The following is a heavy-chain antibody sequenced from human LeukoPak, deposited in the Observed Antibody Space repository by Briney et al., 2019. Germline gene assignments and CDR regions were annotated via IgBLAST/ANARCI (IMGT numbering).Heavy chain of an antibody. CDR3: AKTGSYRYVYYFDY. CDR1: GLTFSNYA. D-gene: IGHD3-16*02. J-gene: IGHJ4*02. Sequence: GGSLRLSCAASGLTFSNYAMSWVRQAPGKGLEWVSAISGSGASTYYADSVKGRFTIFRDNSKNTLYLQMNSLRAEDTAVYYCAKTGSYRYVYYFDYWGQGTLVTVSS. CDR2: ISGSGAST. V-gene: IGHV3-23*01.